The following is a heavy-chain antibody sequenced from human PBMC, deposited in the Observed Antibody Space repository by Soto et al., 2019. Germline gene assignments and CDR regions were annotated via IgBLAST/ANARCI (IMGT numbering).Heavy chain of an antibody. J-gene: IGHJ4*02. CDR3: ARDIRGTSGVVIDY. CDR1: GGSFSGYY. CDR2: INHSGST. V-gene: IGHV4-34*01. D-gene: IGHD2-15*01. Sequence: SETLSLTCAVYGGSFSGYYWSRIRQPPGKGLEWIGEINHSGSTNYNPSLKSRVAISVDTSKNQFSLKVTSVTAADTAVYYCARDIRGTSGVVIDYWGQGTLVTVS.